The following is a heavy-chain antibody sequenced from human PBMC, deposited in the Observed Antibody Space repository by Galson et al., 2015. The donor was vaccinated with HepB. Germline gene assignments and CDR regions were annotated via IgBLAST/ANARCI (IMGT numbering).Heavy chain of an antibody. J-gene: IGHJ5*02. CDR1: GGSFSGYY. D-gene: IGHD3-16*02. Sequence: SETLSLTCAVYGGSFSGYYWTWIRQPPGKGLEWIGEMNHSGSTNYNPSLKSRVTISVDTSKNQFSLKLNSVTAADTAVYYCARGRNVWGSYRGNWLDPWGQGTLVTVSS. CDR2: MNHSGST. CDR3: ARGRNVWGSYRGNWLDP. V-gene: IGHV4-34*01.